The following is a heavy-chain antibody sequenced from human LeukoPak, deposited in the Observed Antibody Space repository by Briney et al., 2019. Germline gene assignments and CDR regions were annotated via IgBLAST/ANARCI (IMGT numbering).Heavy chain of an antibody. CDR2: MNPNSGDT. CDR1: GYTFTGYY. V-gene: IGHV1-2*02. CDR3: ARVADYSPGLTNVPY. D-gene: IGHD1-26*01. Sequence: ASVKVSCKASGYTFTGYYMHWVRQAPGQGLEWMGWMNPNSGDTTYAQKFQGRVTMTRGTSISTAYMELSRLRSDDTAVYYCARVADYSPGLTNVPYWGQGTLVTVSS. J-gene: IGHJ4*02.